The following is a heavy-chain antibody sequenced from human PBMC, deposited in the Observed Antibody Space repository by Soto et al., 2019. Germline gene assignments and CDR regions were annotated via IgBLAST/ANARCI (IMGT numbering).Heavy chain of an antibody. J-gene: IGHJ4*02. Sequence: QVQLVESGGGVVQPGRSLRLSCAASGFTFSSYGMHWVRQAPGKGLEWVAVISYDGSNRHYADSAKGRFTISRDNSKNTLYLQMNSLRAEDTAVYYCVKDAPKYGYSGYDIDYWGQGTLVTVSS. V-gene: IGHV3-30*18. CDR2: ISYDGSNR. CDR3: VKDAPKYGYSGYDIDY. CDR1: GFTFSSYG. D-gene: IGHD5-12*01.